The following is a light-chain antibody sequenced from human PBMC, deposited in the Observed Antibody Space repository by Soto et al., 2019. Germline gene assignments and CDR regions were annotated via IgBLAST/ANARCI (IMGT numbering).Light chain of an antibody. J-gene: IGLJ1*01. CDR1: SSDVGAYDY. CDR3: SSYPSSSTRV. V-gene: IGLV2-14*03. CDR2: EVS. Sequence: QSALTQPASVSGSPGQSITISCTGTSSDVGAYDYVSWYQQHPDKAPKLMIYEVSNRPSGVSNRFSGSKSVKTATLTISGLQADDEADYYCSSYPSSSTRVFGTGTKLTVL.